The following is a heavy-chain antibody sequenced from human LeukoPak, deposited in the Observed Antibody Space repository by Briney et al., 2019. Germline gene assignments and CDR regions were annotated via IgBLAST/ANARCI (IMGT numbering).Heavy chain of an antibody. J-gene: IGHJ3*02. CDR2: ISCDGSHT. Sequence: PGGSLRLSCAASGFTFSTYFMHWVRQAPGKGLEWVAVISCDGSHTFYVESVKGRFTISRDNSKNTLYLQMNSLRAEDTAVYFCARERQDTIVHSGAFDIWGQGTMVTVSS. CDR3: ARERQDTIVHSGAFDI. CDR1: GFTFSTYF. D-gene: IGHD3-10*01. V-gene: IGHV3-30-3*01.